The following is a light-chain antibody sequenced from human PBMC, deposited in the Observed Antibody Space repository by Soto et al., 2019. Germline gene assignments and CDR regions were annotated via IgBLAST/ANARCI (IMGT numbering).Light chain of an antibody. CDR1: QNVHSW. CDR2: KAS. V-gene: IGKV1-5*03. CDR3: QQDEDYSLLS. Sequence: DIQLTQSPSTLSASVGDRVSITCRASQNVHSWLAWYHQKSGKAPKLLIYKASNLESGVPSRFSGSGSGTEFTLTISSLQPDDVATYYCQQDEDYSLLSFGGVTKVDIK. J-gene: IGKJ4*01.